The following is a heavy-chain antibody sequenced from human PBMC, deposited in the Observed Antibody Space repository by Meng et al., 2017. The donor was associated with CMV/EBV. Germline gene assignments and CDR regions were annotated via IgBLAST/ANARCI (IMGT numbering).Heavy chain of an antibody. V-gene: IGHV3-11*01. Sequence: GESLKISCAASGFTFSDYYMSWLRQAPGKGLEYISYITSGGRTTFYADSVKGRFTVSRDNANKSLYLQMNNLRAEDTAIYYCAKGVRGQTVARQCWGQGTLVTVSS. CDR2: ITSGGRTT. D-gene: IGHD3-10*01. CDR3: AKGVRGQTVARQC. J-gene: IGHJ4*02. CDR1: GFTFSDYY.